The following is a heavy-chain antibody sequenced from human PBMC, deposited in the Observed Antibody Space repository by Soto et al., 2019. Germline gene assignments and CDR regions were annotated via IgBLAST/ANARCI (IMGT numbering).Heavy chain of an antibody. V-gene: IGHV4-59*01. CDR2: IYYSGST. D-gene: IGHD3-22*01. CDR1: GGSLSPYY. J-gene: IGHJ4*01. Sequence: SETPSLTCTASGGSLSPYYCKCIRQPRGKGLEWIGYIYYSGSTNYNPSLKSRVTISVDTSKNQFSLKLSSVTAADTAVYYCARLGDYYQAFDYWGHGNLVTVSS. CDR3: ARLGDYYQAFDY.